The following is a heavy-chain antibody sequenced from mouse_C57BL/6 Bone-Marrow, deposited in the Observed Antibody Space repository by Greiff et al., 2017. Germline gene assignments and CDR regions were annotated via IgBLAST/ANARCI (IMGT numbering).Heavy chain of an antibody. CDR2: IFPRRGNT. Sequence: SGAELARPGASVKLSCKASGYTFTSYGISWVKQRTGQGLEWIGEIFPRRGNTYYNEKFKGQATLTADKSSSTAYMELRSLTSEDSAVYFCARGGGVMVTTSFAYWGQGTLVTVSA. V-gene: IGHV1-81*01. J-gene: IGHJ3*01. D-gene: IGHD2-2*01. CDR1: GYTFTSYG. CDR3: ARGGGVMVTTSFAY.